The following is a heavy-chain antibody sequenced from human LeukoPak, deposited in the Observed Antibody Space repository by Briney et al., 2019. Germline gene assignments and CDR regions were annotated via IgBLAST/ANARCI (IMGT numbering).Heavy chain of an antibody. D-gene: IGHD3-9*01. CDR2: IYYSGST. CDR1: GGSISSYY. J-gene: IGHJ3*02. CDR3: AARERQNFDWFYWGAFDI. V-gene: IGHV4-59*01. Sequence: SETLSLTCTVSGGSISSYYWSWIRQPPGKGLEWIGYIYYSGSTNYKSSLKSRVTISVDTSKNQFSLKLSSVTAADTAVYYCAARERQNFDWFYWGAFDIWGQGTMVTVSS.